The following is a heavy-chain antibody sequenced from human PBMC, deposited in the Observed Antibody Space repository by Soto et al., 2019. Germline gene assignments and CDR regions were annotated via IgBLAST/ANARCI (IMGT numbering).Heavy chain of an antibody. CDR2: IVPMFGTS. CDR1: GGTSTRYA. CDR3: NRGSEYDFWSGYL. Sequence: QERLVQSGAEVRKPGSSVKVSCKVTGGTSTRYAINWVRQAPGQGLEWMGGIVPMFGTSKYAQKFQGRVTITADTSTNIAYMEVSSLRSEDTAVYYCNRGSEYDFWSGYLWGQGTLVSVSS. V-gene: IGHV1-69*06. J-gene: IGHJ4*02. D-gene: IGHD3-3*01.